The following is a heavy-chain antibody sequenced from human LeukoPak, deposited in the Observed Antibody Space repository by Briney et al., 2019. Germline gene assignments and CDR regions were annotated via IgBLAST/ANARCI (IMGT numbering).Heavy chain of an antibody. D-gene: IGHD2-2*01. CDR1: GFTFSSYA. CDR3: AKRDCSSTSCSFDY. V-gene: IGHV3-30-3*02. Sequence: GGSLRLSCAASGFTFSSYAMHWVRQAPGKGLEWVAVISYDGSNKYYADSVKGRFTISRDNSKNTLYLQMNSLRAEDTAVYYCAKRDCSSTSCSFDYWGQGTLVTVSS. CDR2: ISYDGSNK. J-gene: IGHJ4*02.